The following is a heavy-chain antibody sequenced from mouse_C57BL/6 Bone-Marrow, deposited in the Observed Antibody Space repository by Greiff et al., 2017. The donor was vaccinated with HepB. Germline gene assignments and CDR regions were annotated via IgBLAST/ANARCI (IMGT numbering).Heavy chain of an antibody. CDR1: GFTFSSYG. CDR2: ISSGGSYT. D-gene: IGHD2-3*01. CDR3: ARHKGGWLLRDY. V-gene: IGHV5-6*01. Sequence: EVKLVESGGDLVKPGGSLKLSCAASGFTFSSYGMSWVRQTPDKRLEWVATISSGGSYTYYPDSVKGRFTISRDNAKNTLYLQMSSLKSEDTAMYYCARHKGGWLLRDYWGQGTTLTVSS. J-gene: IGHJ2*01.